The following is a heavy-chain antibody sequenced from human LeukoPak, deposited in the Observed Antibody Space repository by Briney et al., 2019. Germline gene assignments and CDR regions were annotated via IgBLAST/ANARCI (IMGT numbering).Heavy chain of an antibody. J-gene: IGHJ5*02. V-gene: IGHV4-59*01. CDR3: ARDNSVRDEAWWFNP. Sequence: PSETLSLTCTVSGGSISSYYWGWIRQPPGKGLEWIGYIYYSGDTAYNPSLRSRVTMSVDTSKNQFSLQLRSMTTADTAVYYCARDNSVRDEAWWFNPWGQGTLVTVSS. CDR2: IYYSGDT. D-gene: IGHD5-24*01. CDR1: GGSISSYY.